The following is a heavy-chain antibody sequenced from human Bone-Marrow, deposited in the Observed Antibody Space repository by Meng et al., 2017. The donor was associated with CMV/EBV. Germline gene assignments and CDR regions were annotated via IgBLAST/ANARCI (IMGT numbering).Heavy chain of an antibody. D-gene: IGHD3-3*01. CDR1: GGSISSYY. J-gene: IGHJ6*02. CDR3: AREDQYYDFWSGSAGAYYGMDV. V-gene: IGHV4-4*07. CDR2: IYHSGST. Sequence: SETLSLTCTVSGGSISSYYWSWIRQPAGKGLEWIGSIYHSGSTYYNPSLKSRVTISVDTSKNQFSLKLSSVTAADTAVYYCAREDQYYDFWSGSAGAYYGMDVWGQGTTVTVSS.